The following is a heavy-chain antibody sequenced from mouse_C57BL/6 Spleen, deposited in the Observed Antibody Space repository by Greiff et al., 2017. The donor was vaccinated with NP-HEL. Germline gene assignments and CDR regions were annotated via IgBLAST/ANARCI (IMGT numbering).Heavy chain of an antibody. J-gene: IGHJ3*01. CDR1: GYTFTDYE. D-gene: IGHD4-1*01. V-gene: IGHV1-15*01. Sequence: QVQLQQSGAELVRPGASVTLSCKASGYTFTDYEMHWVKQTPVHGLEWIGAIDPETGGTAYNQKFKGKAILTADKYSSTAYMELRSLTSEDSAVYYCTRLPRNWAWFAYWGQGTLVTVSA. CDR2: IDPETGGT. CDR3: TRLPRNWAWFAY.